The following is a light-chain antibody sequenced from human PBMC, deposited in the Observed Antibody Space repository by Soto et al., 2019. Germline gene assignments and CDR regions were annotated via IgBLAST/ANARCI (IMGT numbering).Light chain of an antibody. CDR1: SSNIGNNA. V-gene: IGLV1-36*01. CDR2: YDD. J-gene: IGLJ2*01. Sequence: QSVLTQPPSVSEAPRQRVAISCSGSSSNIGNNAVNWYQQLPGKAPKLLIYYDDLLPSGVSDRFSGSKSGTSASLAISGLQSEDEADYYCAALYDSLNVVVFGVGTKLTVL. CDR3: AALYDSLNVVV.